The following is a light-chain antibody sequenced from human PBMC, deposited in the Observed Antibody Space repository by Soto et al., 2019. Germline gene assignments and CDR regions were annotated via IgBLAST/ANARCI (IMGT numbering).Light chain of an antibody. CDR3: SSYTSSSPYV. CDR1: SSDIGAHNF. Sequence: QSVLTQPASVSGSPGQAITVSCSGTSSDIGAHNFVSWYQQHPGKAPKLIIYEVSNRPSGVSNRFSGSKSGNTASLTISGLQAEDEADYYCSSYTSSSPYVFGTGTKVTVL. V-gene: IGLV2-14*01. CDR2: EVS. J-gene: IGLJ1*01.